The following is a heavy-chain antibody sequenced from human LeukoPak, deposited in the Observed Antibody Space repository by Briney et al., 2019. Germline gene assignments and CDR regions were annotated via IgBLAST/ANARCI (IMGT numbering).Heavy chain of an antibody. CDR2: VSATGRET. J-gene: IGHJ5*02. D-gene: IGHD3-10*01. Sequence: PGGSLRLSCSASGFTFSSFAMSWVRQSPGKGLEWVSGVSATGRETFYADSVEGRFTISRDNSKNTVYLQMNSLTTEDTAKYYCARTWNSAIGSAGDWFDPWGQGAQVIVSS. CDR1: GFTFSSFA. CDR3: ARTWNSAIGSAGDWFDP. V-gene: IGHV3-23*01.